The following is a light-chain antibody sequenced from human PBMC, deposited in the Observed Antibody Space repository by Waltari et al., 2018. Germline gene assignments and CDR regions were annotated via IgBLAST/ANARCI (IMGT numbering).Light chain of an antibody. CDR3: CSYAGTYTFK. J-gene: IGLJ2*01. Sequence: QSALTQPRSVSGSPGQSLTISCTGTRRDVGGYNYVSWYQQHPGKAPKLMFYDVIKRPSVVPDRLSGCKSGHTASLTISGLQAEDTADYYCCSYAGTYTFKFGGGTKLTVL. V-gene: IGLV2-11*01. CDR1: RRDVGGYNY. CDR2: DVI.